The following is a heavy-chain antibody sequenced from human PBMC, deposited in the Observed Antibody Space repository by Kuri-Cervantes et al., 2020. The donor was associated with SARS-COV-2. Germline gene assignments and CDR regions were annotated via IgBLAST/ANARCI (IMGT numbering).Heavy chain of an antibody. CDR2: IRYDGSNK. CDR3: AKAQTGRSPDAFDI. Sequence: GGSLRLSCAASGFTFSSYGMHWVRQAPGKGLEWVAFIRYDGSNKYYADPVKGRFTISRDNSKNTLYLRMNSLRAEDTAVYYCAKAQTGRSPDAFDIWGQGTMVTVSS. J-gene: IGHJ3*02. D-gene: IGHD1-1*01. V-gene: IGHV3-30*02. CDR1: GFTFSSYG.